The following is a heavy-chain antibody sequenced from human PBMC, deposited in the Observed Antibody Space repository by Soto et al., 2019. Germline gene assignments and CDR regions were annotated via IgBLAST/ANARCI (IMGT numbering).Heavy chain of an antibody. D-gene: IGHD2-21*01. Sequence: SETLSLTCTVSGGSISSYYWSWIRQPPGKGLEWIGYIYYSGSTNYNPSLKSRVTISVDTSKNQFSLKLSSVTAADTAVYYCARRGRELLGGYYYYYMDVWGKGTTVTVSS. CDR1: GGSISSYY. V-gene: IGHV4-59*08. J-gene: IGHJ6*03. CDR2: IYYSGST. CDR3: ARRGRELLGGYYYYYMDV.